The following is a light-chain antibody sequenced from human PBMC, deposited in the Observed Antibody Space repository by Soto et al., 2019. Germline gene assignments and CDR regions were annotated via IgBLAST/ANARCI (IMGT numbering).Light chain of an antibody. Sequence: EIVLIQSPATLSLSPGERATLSCRASQSVSSNLAWYQQNPGQAPRLLIFDASSRAAGIPARFSGSGSGTDFTLTISSLDPEDVAVYYCQQHSNWPLTFGGGTKVEIK. J-gene: IGKJ4*01. CDR3: QQHSNWPLT. V-gene: IGKV3-11*01. CDR1: QSVSSN. CDR2: DAS.